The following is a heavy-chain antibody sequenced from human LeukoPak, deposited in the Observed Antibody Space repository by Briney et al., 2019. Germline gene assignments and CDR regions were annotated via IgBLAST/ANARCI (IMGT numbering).Heavy chain of an antibody. CDR2: ISWNSGSI. V-gene: IGHV3-9*03. D-gene: IGHD2-15*01. J-gene: IGHJ4*02. Sequence: PGGSLRLSCAASGFTFDDYAMHWVRQAPGKGLERVSGISWNSGSIGYADSVKGRFTISRDNAKNSLYLQMNSLRAEDMALYYCAKDIGRYCSGGSCYDYWGQGTLVTVSS. CDR1: GFTFDDYA. CDR3: AKDIGRYCSGGSCYDY.